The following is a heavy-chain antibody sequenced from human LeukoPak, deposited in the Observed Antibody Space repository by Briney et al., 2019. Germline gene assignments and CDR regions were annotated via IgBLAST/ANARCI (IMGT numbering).Heavy chain of an antibody. V-gene: IGHV4-34*01. CDR2: INHSGST. D-gene: IGHD1-26*01. Sequence: PGGSLRLSCAASGFTFSSYSMNWVRQPPGKGLEWIGEINHSGSTNYNPSLKSRVTISVDTSKNQFSLKLNSVTAADTAVYYCARVPVNIWENWFDPWGQGTLVTVSS. CDR3: ARVPVNIWENWFDP. J-gene: IGHJ5*02. CDR1: GFTFSSYS.